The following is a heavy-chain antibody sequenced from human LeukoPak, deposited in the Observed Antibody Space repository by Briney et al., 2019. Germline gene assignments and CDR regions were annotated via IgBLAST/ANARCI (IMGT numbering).Heavy chain of an antibody. Sequence: GRSLRPSCAASGFTFSSSAMSCVSPAPGKGRGWVSSIIGSGGSTYYADSVKGRFTISRDNSKHPLYLQMNSLRAEDTAVYYCAKATSSWYSYYFDYWGQGTLVTVSS. CDR2: IIGSGGST. D-gene: IGHD6-13*01. V-gene: IGHV3-23*01. CDR1: GFTFSSSA. CDR3: AKATSSWYSYYFDY. J-gene: IGHJ4*02.